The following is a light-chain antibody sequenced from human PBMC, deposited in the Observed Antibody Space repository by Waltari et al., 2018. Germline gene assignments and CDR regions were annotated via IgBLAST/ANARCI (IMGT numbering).Light chain of an antibody. J-gene: IGKJ1*01. Sequence: EIVLTQSPGTLSLSPGEGATLSCRASQGVSKYLAWYQHKPDQAPRLLIYGASSRATGIPDRFSGSGSGTDSSLTISRLEPEDFAVYYCQHYVRLPATFGQGTKVEIK. CDR1: QGVSKY. V-gene: IGKV3-20*01. CDR3: QHYVRLPAT. CDR2: GAS.